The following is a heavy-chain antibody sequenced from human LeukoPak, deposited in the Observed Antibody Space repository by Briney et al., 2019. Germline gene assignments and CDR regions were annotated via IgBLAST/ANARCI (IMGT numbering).Heavy chain of an antibody. D-gene: IGHD5-12*01. CDR3: ARGSGYDSNIDY. V-gene: IGHV1-3*01. Sequence: ASVKVSCKASGYTFTSYAMHWVCQAPGQRLEWMGWINAGNGNTKYSQKFQGRVTITRDTSASTAYMELGSLRSEDTAVYYCARGSGYDSNIDYWGQGTLVTVSS. CDR2: INAGNGNT. CDR1: GYTFTSYA. J-gene: IGHJ4*02.